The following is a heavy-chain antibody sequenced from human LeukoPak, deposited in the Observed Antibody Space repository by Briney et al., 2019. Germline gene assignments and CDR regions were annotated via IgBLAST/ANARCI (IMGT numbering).Heavy chain of an antibody. V-gene: IGHV5-51*01. CDR3: ARMSDCSGYISPHSFYLDY. CDR2: IYPGDSNT. D-gene: IGHD3-22*01. CDR1: GYSFTSYW. Sequence: GEPLNISCKGSGYSFTSYWIGWVRQMPGKGLEWMGIIYPGDSNTRYSPSCRGQVTISAAKSMRTAYLQWSSPTASAAALYYRARMSDCSGYISPHSFYLDYWGQGTLGTVSS. J-gene: IGHJ4*01.